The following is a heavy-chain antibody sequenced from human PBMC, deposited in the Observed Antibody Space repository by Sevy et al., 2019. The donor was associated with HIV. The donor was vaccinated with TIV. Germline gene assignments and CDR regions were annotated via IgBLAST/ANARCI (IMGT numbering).Heavy chain of an antibody. D-gene: IGHD1-26*01. Sequence: ASLKVSCKASGYTFTYYHITWVRQAPGQGLEWMGWITPNNGHTNIAQRLQGRVTMTTDTSTSTAYLELGSLTSDDAGVYYCARAPSGSQGPGQYFHHWGQGTLVTVSS. CDR1: GYTFTYYH. J-gene: IGHJ1*01. CDR2: ITPNNGHT. CDR3: ARAPSGSQGPGQYFHH. V-gene: IGHV1-18*01.